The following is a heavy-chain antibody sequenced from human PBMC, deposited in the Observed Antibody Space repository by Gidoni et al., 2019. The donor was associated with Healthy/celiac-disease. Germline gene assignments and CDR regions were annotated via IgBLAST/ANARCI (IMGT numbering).Heavy chain of an antibody. J-gene: IGHJ3*02. Sequence: QLQLQESGPGLVKPSETLSLTCTVSGGSISSSSYYWGWIRQPPGKGLEWIGSIYYSGSTYYNPSLKSRVTISVDTSKNQFSLKLSSVTAADTAVYYCASFSAGDDAFDIWGQGTMVTVSS. CDR2: IYYSGST. D-gene: IGHD6-13*01. V-gene: IGHV4-39*07. CDR1: GGSISSSSYY. CDR3: ASFSAGDDAFDI.